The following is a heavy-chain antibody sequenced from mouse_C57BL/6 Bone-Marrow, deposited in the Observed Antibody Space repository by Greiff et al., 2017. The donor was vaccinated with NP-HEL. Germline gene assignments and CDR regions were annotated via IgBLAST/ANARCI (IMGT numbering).Heavy chain of an antibody. V-gene: IGHV1-81*01. Sequence: VQLKQSGAELARPGASVKLSCKASGYTFTSYGISWVKQRTGQGLEWIGEIYPRSGNTYYNEKFKGKATLTADKSSSTAYMELRSLTSEDSAVYFCARSYYGSSYVGYFDYWGQGTTLTVSS. CDR2: IYPRSGNT. CDR3: ARSYYGSSYVGYFDY. D-gene: IGHD1-1*01. J-gene: IGHJ2*01. CDR1: GYTFTSYG.